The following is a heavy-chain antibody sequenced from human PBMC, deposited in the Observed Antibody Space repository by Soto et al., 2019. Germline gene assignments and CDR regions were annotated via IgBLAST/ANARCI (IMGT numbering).Heavy chain of an antibody. D-gene: IGHD3-10*01. V-gene: IGHV1-18*01. CDR2: ISAYNGNT. Sequence: QVQLVQSGAEVKKPGASVKVSCKASGYTFTSYGISWVRQAPGQGLEWMGWISAYNGNTNYAQKLKGRVTMNTDTSTSTAYMELRSLRSDDTAVYYCAREGTGIWFGELLPNWFDPWGQGTLVTVSS. CDR1: GYTFTSYG. J-gene: IGHJ5*02. CDR3: AREGTGIWFGELLPNWFDP.